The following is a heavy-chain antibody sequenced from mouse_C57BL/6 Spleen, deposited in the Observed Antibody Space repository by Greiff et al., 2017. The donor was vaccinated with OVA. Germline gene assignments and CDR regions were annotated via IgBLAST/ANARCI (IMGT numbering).Heavy chain of an antibody. Sequence: QLQESGPELVKPGASVKISCKASGYSFTDYHMNWVKQSHGKSLEWIGVINPNYGTTSYNQKFKGTATLTVDQPSSTAYRQLSSLTSEDSAVYYCATSHARSAMDYWGQGTSVTVSS. V-gene: IGHV1-39*01. CDR1: GYSFTDYH. CDR2: INPNYGTT. CDR3: ATSHARSAMDY. J-gene: IGHJ4*01.